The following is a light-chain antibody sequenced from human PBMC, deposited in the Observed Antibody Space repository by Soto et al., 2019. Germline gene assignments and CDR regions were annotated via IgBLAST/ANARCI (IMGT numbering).Light chain of an antibody. CDR1: SRDVGDYNY. CDR2: EVS. Sequence: QAVVTQPPSASGTPGQSVTIPCTGTSRDVGDYNYVSWYQQHPGKAPKLVIYEVSRRPSGVPDRFSGSKSGNTASLTVSGLQAEDEADYYCSSNAGSNNLVFGGGTKLTVL. V-gene: IGLV2-8*01. CDR3: SSNAGSNNLV. J-gene: IGLJ2*01.